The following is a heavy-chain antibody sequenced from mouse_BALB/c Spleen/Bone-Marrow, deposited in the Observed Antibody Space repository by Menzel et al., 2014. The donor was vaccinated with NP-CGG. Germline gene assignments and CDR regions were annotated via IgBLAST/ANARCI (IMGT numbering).Heavy chain of an antibody. J-gene: IGHJ3*01. CDR3: ARFATGSFAY. CDR1: VYVFTDYW. V-gene: IGHV1-80*01. CDR2: IFLVNADT. D-gene: IGHD1-1*01. Sequence: VKLMESGAELVRPGSSVKISCKASVYVFTDYWMNWLRQRPGQGLEWIGQIFLVNADTNYKANFKDKVTLTADKSSTTAYMHLNSLTSEDSAVYFCARFATGSFAYWGQGTLVTGSA.